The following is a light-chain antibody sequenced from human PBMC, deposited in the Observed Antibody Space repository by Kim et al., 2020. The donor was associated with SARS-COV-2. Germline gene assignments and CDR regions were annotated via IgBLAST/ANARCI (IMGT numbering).Light chain of an antibody. CDR3: QQYDSYWVT. CDR2: KTS. Sequence: DIQMTQSPSTLSASVGDRVTITCRASRNIGDWLAWYQQKPGKAPVLLIYKTSSLESGVPSRFSGSGSGTEFTLTISSLQPDDFATYFCQQYDSYWVTFGQGTRLEIK. V-gene: IGKV1-5*03. CDR1: RNIGDW. J-gene: IGKJ5*01.